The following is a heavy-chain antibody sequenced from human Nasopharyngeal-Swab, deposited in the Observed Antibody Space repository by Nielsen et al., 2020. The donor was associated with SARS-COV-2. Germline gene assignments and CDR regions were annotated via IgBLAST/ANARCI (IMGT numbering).Heavy chain of an antibody. V-gene: IGHV4-59*01. CDR2: IYYSGST. D-gene: IGHD4-23*01. CDR1: GGSFSGYY. J-gene: IGHJ3*02. Sequence: SETLSLTCAVYGGSFSGYYWSWIRQPPGKGLEWIGYIYYSGSTNYNPSLKSRVTISVDTSKNQFSLKLSSVIAADTAVYYCARDNTVVTSEGVDIWGQGTMVTVSS. CDR3: ARDNTVVTSEGVDI.